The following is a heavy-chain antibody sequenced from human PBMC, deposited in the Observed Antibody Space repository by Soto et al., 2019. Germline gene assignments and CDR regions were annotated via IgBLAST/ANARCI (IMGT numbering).Heavy chain of an antibody. J-gene: IGHJ6*02. D-gene: IGHD2-15*01. CDR1: GFTFSSYD. Sequence: EVQLVESGGGLVQPGGSLRLSCAASGFTFSSYDMHWVRQATGKGLEWVSAIGTAGDTYYPGSVKGPFTISRENAKNSLYLQMNSRRAGDTAVYDCARVSSLNEHGMDVWGQGTTVTVAS. CDR2: IGTAGDT. CDR3: ARVSSLNEHGMDV. V-gene: IGHV3-13*04.